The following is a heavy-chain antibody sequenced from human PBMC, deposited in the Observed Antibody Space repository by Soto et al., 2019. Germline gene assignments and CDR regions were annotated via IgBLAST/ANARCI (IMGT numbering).Heavy chain of an antibody. CDR2: INAGNGNT. Sequence: ASVKVSCKASGYTFTSYAMHWVRQAPGQRLEWMGWINAGNGNTKYSQKFQGRVTITRDTSASTAYMELSSLRSEGTAVYYCASGPYSSGYNNWFDPWGQGTLVTVSS. D-gene: IGHD6-19*01. J-gene: IGHJ5*02. V-gene: IGHV1-3*01. CDR3: ASGPYSSGYNNWFDP. CDR1: GYTFTSYA.